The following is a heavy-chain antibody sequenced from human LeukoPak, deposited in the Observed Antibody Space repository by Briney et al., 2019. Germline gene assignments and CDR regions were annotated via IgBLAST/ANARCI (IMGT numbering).Heavy chain of an antibody. CDR3: AKDRSQWLVWDKYYFDY. CDR2: ISTSGGST. CDR1: GFTFSSYA. D-gene: IGHD6-19*01. V-gene: IGHV3-23*01. J-gene: IGHJ4*02. Sequence: GGSLRLSCAASGFTFSSYAMSWVRQAPGKGLEWVSTISTSGGSTYYADSVKGRFTISRDNSKNTLYLQMNSLRAEDTAVYYCAKDRSQWLVWDKYYFDYWGQGTLVTVSS.